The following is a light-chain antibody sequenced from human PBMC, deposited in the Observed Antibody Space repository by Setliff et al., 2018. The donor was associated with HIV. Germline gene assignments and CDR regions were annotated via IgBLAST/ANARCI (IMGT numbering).Light chain of an antibody. J-gene: IGLJ1*01. CDR2: DDT. CDR1: NIGGKS. CDR3: QVWDYSGHPYV. V-gene: IGLV3-21*03. Sequence: SYELTQPPSVSVAPGKTARITCGGNNIGGKSVHWYQQKPGQAPVLVVYDDTDRPSGIPERFSGSNSGNTATLTISTVEAGDEADYYCQVWDYSGHPYVFGTGTKVTVL.